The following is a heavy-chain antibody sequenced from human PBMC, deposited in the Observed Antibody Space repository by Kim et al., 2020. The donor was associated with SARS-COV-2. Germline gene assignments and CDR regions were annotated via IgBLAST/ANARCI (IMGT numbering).Heavy chain of an antibody. Sequence: GESLKISCKGSGYSFTSYWISWVRQMPGKGLEWMGRIDPSDSYTNYSPSFQGHVTISADKSISTAYLQWSSLKASDTAMYYCAIPADPRQNDESDYWGQGTLVTVSS. CDR3: AIPADPRQNDESDY. CDR2: IDPSDSYT. J-gene: IGHJ4*02. V-gene: IGHV5-10-1*01. CDR1: GYSFTSYW. D-gene: IGHD1-1*01.